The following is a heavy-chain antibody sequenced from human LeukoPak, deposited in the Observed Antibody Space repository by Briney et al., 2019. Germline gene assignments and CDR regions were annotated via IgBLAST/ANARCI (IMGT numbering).Heavy chain of an antibody. Sequence: PSETLSLTCTVSGGSISSYYWSWIRQPPGKGLEWIGYIYYSGSANYNPSLKSRVTISVDTSKNQFSLKLSSVTAADTAVYYCARDSAPSYSSRGDNWFDPWGQGTLATVSS. CDR3: ARDSAPSYSSRGDNWFDP. CDR1: GGSISSYY. CDR2: IYYSGSA. J-gene: IGHJ5*02. V-gene: IGHV4-59*01. D-gene: IGHD6-19*01.